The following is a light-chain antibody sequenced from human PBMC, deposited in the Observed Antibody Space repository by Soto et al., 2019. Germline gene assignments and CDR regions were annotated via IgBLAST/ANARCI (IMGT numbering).Light chain of an antibody. CDR3: SAFAGSNIPVV. CDR1: SSDVGRYDY. V-gene: IGLV2-8*01. CDR2: EVF. J-gene: IGLJ2*01. Sequence: QSALTQPPSASGSPGQSVTISCTGTSSDVGRYDYVSWYQHLPGKAPKLLIHEVFRRPSGVPDRFSGSKSGNTASLTVSGLQAEDEADYYCSAFAGSNIPVVFGGGTQLTVL.